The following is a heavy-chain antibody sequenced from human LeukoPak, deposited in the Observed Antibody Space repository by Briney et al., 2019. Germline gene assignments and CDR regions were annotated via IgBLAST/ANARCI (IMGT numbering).Heavy chain of an antibody. CDR2: INHGEST. V-gene: IGHV4-34*01. J-gene: IGHJ6*02. Sequence: SETLSLTCAVYGGSFSGYYWSWIRQPPGKGLEWIGEINHGESTNYNPSLKSRVTISVDTSKNQFSLKLNTVTAADTAVYYCASGLYYDFWSGYYTNYYYYGMDVWGQGTTVTVSS. CDR3: ASGLYYDFWSGYYTNYYYYGMDV. D-gene: IGHD3-3*01. CDR1: GGSFSGYY.